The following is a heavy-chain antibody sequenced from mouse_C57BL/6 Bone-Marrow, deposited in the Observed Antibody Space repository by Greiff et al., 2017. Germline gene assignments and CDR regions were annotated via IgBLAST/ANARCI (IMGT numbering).Heavy chain of an antibody. CDR3: ARTGYYDYFDY. CDR2: ISRGSSTI. J-gene: IGHJ2*01. D-gene: IGHD2-3*01. CDR1: GFTFSDYG. Sequence: EVHLVESGGGLVKPGGSLKLSCAASGFTFSDYGMHWVRQAPEQGLEWVAYISRGSSTIYYADTVKGRFTISRDNAKNTLFLQMTSLRSEDTAMYYCARTGYYDYFDYWGQGTTLTVSS. V-gene: IGHV5-17*01.